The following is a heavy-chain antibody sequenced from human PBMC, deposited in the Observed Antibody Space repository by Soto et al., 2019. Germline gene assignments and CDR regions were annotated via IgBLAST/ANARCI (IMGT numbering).Heavy chain of an antibody. CDR1: GFTLSNFY. CDR2: IKGDGSDA. Sequence: GGSLRLSCAASGFTLSNFYISWVRQAPGKGLEWLGNIKGDGSDAHYVDSVKGQFTISRDNAGNSIYLQMNNLRAEDTAMYYCARDPVTSDWGQGTLVTVSS. V-gene: IGHV3-7*03. CDR3: ARDPVTSD. J-gene: IGHJ4*02.